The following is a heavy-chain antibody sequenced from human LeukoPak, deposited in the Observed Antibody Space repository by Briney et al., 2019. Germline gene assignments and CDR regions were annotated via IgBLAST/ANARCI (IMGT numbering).Heavy chain of an antibody. CDR1: GGSFSGYY. J-gene: IGHJ6*02. D-gene: IGHD2-2*01. CDR3: ARDPNFCSSTSCYGASYYYGMDV. CDR2: INHSGST. V-gene: IGHV4-34*01. Sequence: SETLSLTCAVYGGSFSGYYWSWIRQPPGKGLEWIGEINHSGSTNYNPSLKSRVTISVDTSKNQFSLKLSSVTAADTAVYYCARDPNFCSSTSCYGASYYYGMDVWGQGTTVTVSS.